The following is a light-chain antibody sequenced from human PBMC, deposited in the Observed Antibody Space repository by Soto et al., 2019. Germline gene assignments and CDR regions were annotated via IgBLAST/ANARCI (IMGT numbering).Light chain of an antibody. J-gene: IGLJ1*01. CDR1: SSDIGAYNY. Sequence: QSVLTQPASVSGSPGQSITISCTGTSSDIGAYNYVSWYQQHPGKAPKLIIYDVTNRPAGISSRFSASKSGNTASLTISVLQAEDDADYYCCSYKGSSTLYVFGTGTKVTVL. CDR3: CSYKGSSTLYV. CDR2: DVT. V-gene: IGLV2-14*03.